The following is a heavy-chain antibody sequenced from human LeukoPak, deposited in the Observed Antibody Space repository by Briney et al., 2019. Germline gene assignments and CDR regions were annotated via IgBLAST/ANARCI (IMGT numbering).Heavy chain of an antibody. V-gene: IGHV4-59*01. D-gene: IGHD2-21*01. Sequence: GSLRLSCVASGFTFGKYWMSWIRQAPGKGLEWIGHSGSPSYNPSLKSRVMISIDTSKNQFSLKVSTVTAADTAVYYCTTYYVGEGGRGHWGPGTLVTVSS. CDR1: GFTFGKYW. CDR2: SGSP. J-gene: IGHJ4*02. CDR3: TTYYVGEGGRGH.